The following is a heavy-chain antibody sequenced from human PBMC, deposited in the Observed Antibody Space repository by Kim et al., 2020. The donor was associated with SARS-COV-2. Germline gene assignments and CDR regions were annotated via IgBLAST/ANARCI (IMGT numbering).Heavy chain of an antibody. CDR1: GFTFSSYA. J-gene: IGHJ6*01. D-gene: IGHD3-22*01. V-gene: IGHV3-30*04. CDR3: ARGTYYYDGDYYGMDV. CDR2: ISYDGSNK. Sequence: GGSLRLSCAASGFTFSSYAMHWVHQAPGKGLEWVAVISYDGSNKYYADSVKGRFTISRDNSKNTLYLQMNSLRAEDTAVYYCARGTYYYDGDYYGMDVWG.